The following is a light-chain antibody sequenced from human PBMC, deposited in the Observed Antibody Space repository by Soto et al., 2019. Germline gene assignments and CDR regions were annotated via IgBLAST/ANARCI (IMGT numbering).Light chain of an antibody. CDR1: QSVSNN. V-gene: IGKV3D-15*01. J-gene: IGKJ1*01. CDR2: GVS. Sequence: EIVLTQSPGTLSLSPGERATLSCRASQSVSNNYLAWYQQKPGQAPRLLIYGVSMRADGIPDRFSGSGSGSEFTLTISSLQSEDFVVYYCQQYNNWPRTFGQGTKVDIK. CDR3: QQYNNWPRT.